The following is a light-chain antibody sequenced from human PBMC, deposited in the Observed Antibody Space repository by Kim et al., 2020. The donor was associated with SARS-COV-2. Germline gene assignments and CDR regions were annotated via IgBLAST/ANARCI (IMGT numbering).Light chain of an antibody. J-gene: IGKJ5*01. V-gene: IGKV1-33*01. CDR3: QQNDAFPIT. CDR2: DVS. CDR1: QVIRKF. Sequence: DILMTQSPSSLSASVGDRVTITCQATQVIRKFLNWYQQRPGKAPQLLIYDVSNLQTGVPSRFSGSGYGTEFTLTISSLQPEDFATYYCQQNDAFPITSGQGTRLEIK.